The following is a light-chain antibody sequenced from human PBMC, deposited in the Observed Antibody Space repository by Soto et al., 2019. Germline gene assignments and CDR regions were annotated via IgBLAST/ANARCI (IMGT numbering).Light chain of an antibody. CDR3: QQRGET. V-gene: IGKV3-11*02. J-gene: IGKJ5*01. CDR1: QGISTY. Sequence: LTQSPATLSLSPGERATLSCTASQGISTYIAWYQQKPWHPPRLLMFDASRSVAGSPPRFSGGGVGREVTITISSLEPEEFAIYYCQQRGETFGPGTQLEI. CDR2: DAS.